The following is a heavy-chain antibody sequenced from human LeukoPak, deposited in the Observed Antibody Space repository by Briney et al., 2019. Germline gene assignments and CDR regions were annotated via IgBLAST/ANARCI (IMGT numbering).Heavy chain of an antibody. Sequence: SETLSLTCTVAGDSISSSRNYWGWIRQPPGKGLEWIGSMYYSGSTYYNPSLKGRVTISVDTSKNQFSLKLSSVTAADTAVYYCARRPRHYVSFDYWGQGTLVTVSS. D-gene: IGHD4-17*01. V-gene: IGHV4-39*01. CDR3: ARRPRHYVSFDY. J-gene: IGHJ4*02. CDR2: MYYSGST. CDR1: GDSISSSRNY.